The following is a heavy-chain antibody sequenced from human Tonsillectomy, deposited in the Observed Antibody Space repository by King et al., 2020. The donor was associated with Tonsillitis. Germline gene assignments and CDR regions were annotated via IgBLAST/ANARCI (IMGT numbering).Heavy chain of an antibody. CDR1: GYSFNNYW. V-gene: IGHV5-51*01. Sequence: VQLVQSGAEVKKPGESLKISCSGSGYSFNNYWIAWVRQMPGKGLDWMGIIYPDDSDTAYSPSFQGQVTISADKSPTTASLQWSSLKASDTAMYYCARSLTIFGTADCWGQGTLVTVSS. CDR2: IYPDDSDT. CDR3: ARSLTIFGTADC. J-gene: IGHJ4*02. D-gene: IGHD3-3*01.